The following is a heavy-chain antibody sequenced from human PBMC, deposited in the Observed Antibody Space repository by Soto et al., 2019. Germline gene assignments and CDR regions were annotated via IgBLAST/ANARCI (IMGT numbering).Heavy chain of an antibody. CDR1: GFTFSSYT. J-gene: IGHJ5*02. Sequence: QVQLVESGGGVVQPGRSLRLSCAASGFTFSSYTMHWVRQAPGRGLDWVALISYDGSNIYYADSVKGRFTISRDNSKNTLYLEMNSLRAEDTALFYCVRGTTFYYGTGFDPWGQGTLVTVSS. V-gene: IGHV3-30-3*01. CDR2: ISYDGSNI. D-gene: IGHD3-22*01. CDR3: VRGTTFYYGTGFDP.